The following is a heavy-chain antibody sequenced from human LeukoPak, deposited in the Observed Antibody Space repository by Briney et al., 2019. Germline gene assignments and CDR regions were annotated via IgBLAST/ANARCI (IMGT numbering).Heavy chain of an antibody. J-gene: IGHJ4*02. D-gene: IGHD6-13*01. V-gene: IGHV3-30*18. CDR1: GFTFSSYG. Sequence: GGSLRLSCAASGFTFSSYGMPWVRQAPGKGLEWVAVISYDGSNKYYADSVKGRFTISRDNSKNTLYLQMNSLRAEDTAVYYCAKDSGSSWGDYWGQGTLVTVSS. CDR2: ISYDGSNK. CDR3: AKDSGSSWGDY.